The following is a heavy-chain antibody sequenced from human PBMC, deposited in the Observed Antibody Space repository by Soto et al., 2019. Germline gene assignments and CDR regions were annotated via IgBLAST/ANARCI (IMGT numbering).Heavy chain of an antibody. CDR2: MNPNSGNT. V-gene: IGHV1-8*02. CDR3: ARGLIIYYGSGSYPNWFDP. D-gene: IGHD3-10*01. CDR1: GYTFTSYD. Sequence: ASVKVSCKASGYTFTSYDINWVRQATGQGLEWMGWMNPNSGNTGYAQKFQGRVTMTRNTSISTAYMELSSLRSEDTAVYYCARGLIIYYGSGSYPNWFDPWGQGTLVTVSS. J-gene: IGHJ5*02.